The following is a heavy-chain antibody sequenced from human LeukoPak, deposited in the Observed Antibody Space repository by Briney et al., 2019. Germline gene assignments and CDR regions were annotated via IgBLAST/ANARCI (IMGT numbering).Heavy chain of an antibody. CDR1: GGTFISYA. Sequence: ASVEVSCKASGGTFISYAISWVRQAPGQGLEWMGGIIPIFGTANYAQKFQGRVTITADESTSTAYMELSSLRSEDTAVYYCARAPAMVANYFDYWGQGTLVTVSS. V-gene: IGHV1-69*01. CDR2: IIPIFGTA. D-gene: IGHD5-18*01. J-gene: IGHJ4*02. CDR3: ARAPAMVANYFDY.